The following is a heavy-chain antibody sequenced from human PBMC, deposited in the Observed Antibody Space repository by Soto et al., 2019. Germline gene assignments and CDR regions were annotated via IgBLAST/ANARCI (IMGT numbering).Heavy chain of an antibody. CDR1: RFSFSSYA. CDR3: ARDSHSYVWGNYRPEKNFDY. D-gene: IGHD3-16*02. V-gene: IGHV3-33*01. CDR2: IWYDGSIK. J-gene: IGHJ4*02. Sequence: QVQLVESGGGVVQPGRSLRLSCAASRFSFSSYAMHWVRQAPGKGLEWVAIIWYDGSIKYYADSVKGRFTISRDNSKNTLYLQMNRLRVEDTAVYYGARDSHSYVWGNYRPEKNFDYWGQGTLVTVS.